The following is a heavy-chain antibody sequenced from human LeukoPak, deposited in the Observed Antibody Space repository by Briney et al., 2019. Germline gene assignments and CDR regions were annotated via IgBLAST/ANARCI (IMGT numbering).Heavy chain of an antibody. J-gene: IGHJ6*03. Sequence: PGGSLRLSCAASGFTFSSYSMNWVRQAPGKGLEWVSSISSSSSYIYYADSVKGRFTISRDNAKNSLYLQMSSLRAEDTAVYYCAKGVVPAAMLGSYYYYYMDVWGKGTTVTISS. CDR1: GFTFSSYS. V-gene: IGHV3-21*01. CDR2: ISSSSSYI. D-gene: IGHD2-2*01. CDR3: AKGVVPAAMLGSYYYYYMDV.